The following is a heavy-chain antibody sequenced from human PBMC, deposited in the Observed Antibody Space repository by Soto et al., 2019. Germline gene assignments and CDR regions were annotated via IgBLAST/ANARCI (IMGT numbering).Heavy chain of an antibody. CDR3: ARDRRYSSGWYLGWFDP. CDR1: GGSISSGGYY. V-gene: IGHV4-31*03. Sequence: SETLSLTCTVSGGSISSGGYYWSWIRQHPGKGLEWIGYIYYSGSTYYNPSLKSRVTISVDTSKNQFSLKLSSVTAADTAVYNCARDRRYSSGWYLGWFDPWGQGTLVTVSS. D-gene: IGHD6-19*01. J-gene: IGHJ5*02. CDR2: IYYSGST.